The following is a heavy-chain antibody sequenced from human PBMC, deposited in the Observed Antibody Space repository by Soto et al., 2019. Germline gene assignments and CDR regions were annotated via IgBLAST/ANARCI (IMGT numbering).Heavy chain of an antibody. J-gene: IGHJ6*03. Sequence: GGSLRLSCAASGFTFSSYSMNWVRQAPGKGLEWVSYISSSSSTIYYADSVKGRFTISRDNAKNSLYLQMNSLRAEDTAVYYCARALYYDFWKYYMDVWGKGTTVTVSS. V-gene: IGHV3-48*01. CDR3: ARALYYDFWKYYMDV. CDR2: ISSSSSTI. CDR1: GFTFSSYS. D-gene: IGHD3-3*01.